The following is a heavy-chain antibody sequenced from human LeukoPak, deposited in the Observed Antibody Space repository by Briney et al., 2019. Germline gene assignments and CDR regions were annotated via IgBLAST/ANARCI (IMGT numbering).Heavy chain of an antibody. V-gene: IGHV3-48*03. CDR3: ARGPFYGDHERDY. D-gene: IGHD4-17*01. CDR1: GFTFSSYE. J-gene: IGHJ4*02. CDR2: ISSSGSTI. Sequence: GGSLRLSCAASGFTFSSYEMNWVRQAPGKGLEWVSYISSSGSTIYYADSVKGRFTISRDNAKNSLYLQMNSLRAEDTAVYYCARGPFYGDHERDYWGQGNLVTVSS.